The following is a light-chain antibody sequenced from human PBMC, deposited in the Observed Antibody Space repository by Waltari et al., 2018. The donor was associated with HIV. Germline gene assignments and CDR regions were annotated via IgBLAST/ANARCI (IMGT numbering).Light chain of an antibody. CDR2: GAS. J-gene: IGKJ2*01. Sequence: VLTQSPDTLSLSPGEGAVLSCRASQSVSRNSVAWYQQKPGQAPRLLISGASTRAAGIPDRFSGSGSGTDFTLVISGLEPEDFAAYYCQQYGSSPQTFGQGTKLEIK. CDR3: QQYGSSPQT. V-gene: IGKV3-20*01. CDR1: QSVSRNS.